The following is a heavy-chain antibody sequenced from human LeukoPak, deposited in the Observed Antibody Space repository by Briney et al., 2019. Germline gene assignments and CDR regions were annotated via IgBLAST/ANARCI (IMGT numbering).Heavy chain of an antibody. CDR3: AKDLEYGSIVVGPYFDY. J-gene: IGHJ4*02. V-gene: IGHV3-23*01. D-gene: IGHD3-22*01. CDR1: GFTFSSYA. CDR2: ISGSGGST. Sequence: GGSLRLSCAASGFTFSSYAMSWVRQAPGKGLEWVSAISGSGGSTYYADSVKGRFTISRDNSKNTLYLQMNSLRAEDTAVYYCAKDLEYGSIVVGPYFDYWGQGTLVTVSS.